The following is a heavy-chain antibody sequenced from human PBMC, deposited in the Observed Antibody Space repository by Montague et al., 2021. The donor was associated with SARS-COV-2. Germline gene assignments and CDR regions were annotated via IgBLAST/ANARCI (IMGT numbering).Heavy chain of an antibody. CDR3: ARVRYYGSGTSLGMEV. J-gene: IGHJ6*02. Sequence: SETLSLTCDVYGGSFSGYYWSWIRQPPGKGLEWIGEINHSGSTNYNPSLKSRVTISVDTSKTQFSLKLSSVTAADTAVYYCARVRYYGSGTSLGMEVWGQGTTVTVSS. CDR1: GGSFSGYY. V-gene: IGHV4-34*01. CDR2: INHSGST. D-gene: IGHD3-10*01.